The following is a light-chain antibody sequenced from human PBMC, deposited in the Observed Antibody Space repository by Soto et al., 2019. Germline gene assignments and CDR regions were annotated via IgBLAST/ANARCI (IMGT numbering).Light chain of an antibody. CDR2: DTS. CDR1: QSVGGSS. V-gene: IGKV3-20*01. CDR3: QQYQNSPRT. Sequence: ETVVTQSPGTLSLSPGERATVSCRASQSVGGSSLAWYQQRPGQAPRLLIYDTSKRATGIPDRFNGSGSGTDFTLTISRLEPEDFAVYYCQQYQNSPRTFGQGTKVEIK. J-gene: IGKJ1*01.